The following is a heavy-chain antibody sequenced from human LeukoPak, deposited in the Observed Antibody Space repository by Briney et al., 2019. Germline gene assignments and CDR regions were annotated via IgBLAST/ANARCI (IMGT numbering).Heavy chain of an antibody. Sequence: SETLSLTCTVSGGSISSSTYYWDWIRQPPGKGLEWIGYIYYSGSTNYNPSLKSRVTISVDTSKNQFSLKLSSVTAADTAVYYCAREGLYGDYVWSLDYWGQGTLVTVSS. D-gene: IGHD4-17*01. CDR2: IYYSGST. J-gene: IGHJ4*02. V-gene: IGHV4-61*01. CDR1: GGSISSSTYY. CDR3: AREGLYGDYVWSLDY.